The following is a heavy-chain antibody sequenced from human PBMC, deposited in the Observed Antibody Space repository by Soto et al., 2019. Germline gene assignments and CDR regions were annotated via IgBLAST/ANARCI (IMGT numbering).Heavy chain of an antibody. CDR3: ARASLDNWFEP. CDR1: GGPISSGGYY. V-gene: IGHV4-31*03. J-gene: IGHJ5*02. Sequence: SETLSLTCTVSGGPISSGGYYWSWIRQHPGKGLEWIGYIYYSGSTYYNPSLKSRVTISVDTSKNQFSLKLSSVTAADTAVYYCARASLDNWFEPWGQGTLVTVSS. CDR2: IYYSGST.